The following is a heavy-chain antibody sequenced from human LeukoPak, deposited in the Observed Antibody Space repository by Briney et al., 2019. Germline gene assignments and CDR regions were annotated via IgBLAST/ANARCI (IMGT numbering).Heavy chain of an antibody. CDR1: GYDLTSVG. CDR2: ISPYNGNT. CDR3: ARAGSGSGWYFDY. V-gene: IGHV1-18*01. J-gene: IGHJ4*02. Sequence: GGSVKDSCKASGYDLTSVGITCGRQAPGQGLEWMGWISPYNGNTRYVQKLQGRVTMTTDTSTSTAYMELRSLRFDDTAVYYCARAGSGSGWYFDYWGQGTLVTVSS. D-gene: IGHD6-19*01.